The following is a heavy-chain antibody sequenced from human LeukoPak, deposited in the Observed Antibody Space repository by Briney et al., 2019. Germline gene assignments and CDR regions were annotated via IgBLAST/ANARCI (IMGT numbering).Heavy chain of an antibody. CDR2: ISSSGSTI. CDR3: AKEDVVVVAAMFDP. D-gene: IGHD2-15*01. CDR1: GFTFSSYE. Sequence: PGGSLRLSCAASGFTFSSYEMNWVRQAPGKGLEWVSYISSSGSTIYYADSVKGRFTISRDNSKNTLYLQMNSLRAEDTAVYYCAKEDVVVVAAMFDPWGQGTLVTVSS. J-gene: IGHJ5*02. V-gene: IGHV3-48*03.